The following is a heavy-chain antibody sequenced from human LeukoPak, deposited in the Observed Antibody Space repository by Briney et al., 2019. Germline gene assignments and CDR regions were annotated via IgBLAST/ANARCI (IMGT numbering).Heavy chain of an antibody. V-gene: IGHV3-23*01. CDR3: AKVRGRVLGLDFGYYFDY. Sequence: QPGGSLRLSRAASGFTFNTYAMSWVRQAPGKGLEGVSALSDSGGSTSYADSVRGRFTISRDNSRNTLYLQMNSLRADDTAVYYCAKVRGRVLGLDFGYYFDYWGQGTVVTVSS. J-gene: IGHJ4*02. CDR1: GFTFNTYA. D-gene: IGHD2-8*02. CDR2: LSDSGGST.